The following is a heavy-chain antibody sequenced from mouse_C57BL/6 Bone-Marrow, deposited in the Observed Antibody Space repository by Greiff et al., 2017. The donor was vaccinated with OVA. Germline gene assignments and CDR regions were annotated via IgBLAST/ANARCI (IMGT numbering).Heavy chain of an antibody. CDR2: IYPVSGET. J-gene: IGHJ3*01. CDR3: GSTPYYYDYDGRAAWFAY. D-gene: IGHD2-4*01. V-gene: IGHV1-11*01. Sequence: QVQLQQSGAELASPGASVTLSCKASGYTFTDHIMNWVKKRPGQGLEWIGRIYPVSGETNYNQKFMGKATFSVDRSSSTVYMVLNSLTSEDPAVYYCGSTPYYYDYDGRAAWFAYWGQGTLVTVSA. CDR1: GYTFTDHI.